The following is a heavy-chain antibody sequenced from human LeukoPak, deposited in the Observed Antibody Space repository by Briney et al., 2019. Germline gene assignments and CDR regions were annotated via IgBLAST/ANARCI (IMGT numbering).Heavy chain of an antibody. CDR3: ATLGHYYYYMDV. V-gene: IGHV1-24*01. Sequence: ASVKVSCKVSGYTLTELSMHWVRQAPGKGLEWMGGSDPEDGETIYAQKFQGRVTMTEDTSTDTAYMELSSLRSEDTAVYYCATLGHYYYYMDVWGKGTTVTISS. CDR1: GYTLTELS. J-gene: IGHJ6*03. CDR2: SDPEDGET.